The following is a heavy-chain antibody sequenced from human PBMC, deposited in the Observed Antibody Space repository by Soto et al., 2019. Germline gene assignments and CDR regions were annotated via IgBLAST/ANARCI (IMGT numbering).Heavy chain of an antibody. CDR1: GFTFEDYA. CDR3: TKARFYFDSSPYDS. D-gene: IGHD3-22*01. CDR2: ISADGSDP. Sequence: PGGSLRLSCAASGFTFEDYALHWVRQSSGKGPEWVSLISADGSDPYYADSVKGRFTISRDNRKDSLYLQMNSLRPEDSATYYCTKARFYFDSSPYDSWGQGTLVTVSS. J-gene: IGHJ4*02. V-gene: IGHV3-43D*03.